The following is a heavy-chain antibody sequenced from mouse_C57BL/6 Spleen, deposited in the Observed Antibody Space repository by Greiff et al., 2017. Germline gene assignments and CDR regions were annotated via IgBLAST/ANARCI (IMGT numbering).Heavy chain of an antibody. D-gene: IGHD6-1*01. J-gene: IGHJ4*01. CDR1: GFTFSDYY. CDR2: ISNGGGST. CDR3: AREREGTMDY. V-gene: IGHV5-12*01. Sequence: EVQLVESGGGLVQPGGSLKLSCAASGFTFSDYYMYWVRQTPEKRLEWVAYISNGGGSTYYPDTVKGRFTISRDNAKNTLYLQMNRLKSEDAAMYYCAREREGTMDYWGQGTSGTVSS.